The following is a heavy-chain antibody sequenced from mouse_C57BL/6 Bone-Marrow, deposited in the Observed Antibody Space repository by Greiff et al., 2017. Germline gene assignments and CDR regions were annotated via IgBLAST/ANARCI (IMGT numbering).Heavy chain of an antibody. CDR1: GYTFTSYW. CDR2: IDPSDSYT. CDR3: ARMTTVVATFDY. Sequence: QVQLQQPGAELVMPGASVKLSCKASGYTFTSYWMHWVKQRPGQGLEWIGEIDPSDSYTNYNQKFKGNSTLTVDKSSSTAYMQLSSLTSEDSAVYYWARMTTVVATFDYWGQGTTLTVSS. D-gene: IGHD1-1*01. J-gene: IGHJ2*01. V-gene: IGHV1-69*01.